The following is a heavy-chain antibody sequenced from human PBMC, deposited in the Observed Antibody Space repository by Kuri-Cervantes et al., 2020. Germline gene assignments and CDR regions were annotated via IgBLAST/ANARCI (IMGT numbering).Heavy chain of an antibody. D-gene: IGHD6-13*01. CDR2: IYCRGTT. Sequence: SETLSLTCAVSGASVSSGSHYWSWIRQPPGRGLEWLGFIYCRGTTSYNPSLESRVTMSIDTSKNQFSLKLSSVTAADTAVYYCASGIAATDYWGQGTLVTVSS. CDR1: GASVSSGSHY. J-gene: IGHJ4*02. CDR3: ASGIAATDY. V-gene: IGHV4-61*01.